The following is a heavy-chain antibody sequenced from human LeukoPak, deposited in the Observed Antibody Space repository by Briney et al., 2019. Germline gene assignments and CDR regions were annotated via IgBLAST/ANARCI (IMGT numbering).Heavy chain of an antibody. Sequence: GGSLRLSCAASGFTVSSNYMSWVRQAPGKGLEWVSVIYSGGSTYYADSVKGRFTISRDNSKNTLYLQMNSLRAEDTAVYYCAKGYYYDSSGYLDYFDYWGQGTLVTVSS. D-gene: IGHD3-22*01. CDR1: GFTVSSNY. CDR3: AKGYYYDSSGYLDYFDY. V-gene: IGHV3-66*01. CDR2: IYSGGST. J-gene: IGHJ4*02.